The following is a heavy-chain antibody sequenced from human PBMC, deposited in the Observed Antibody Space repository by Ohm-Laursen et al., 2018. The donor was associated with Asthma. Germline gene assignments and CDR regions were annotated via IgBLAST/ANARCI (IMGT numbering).Heavy chain of an antibody. J-gene: IGHJ4*02. Sequence: SLRLSCSASGFTFSSYGMHWVRQAPGKGLEWVAVIWYDGSNKYYADSVKGRFTISRDNSKNTLYLQMNSLRPDDTAVYYCARDVMEWYLPAFDFWGQGTLVTVSS. CDR3: ARDVMEWYLPAFDF. CDR1: GFTFSSYG. CDR2: IWYDGSNK. V-gene: IGHV3-33*01. D-gene: IGHD3-3*01.